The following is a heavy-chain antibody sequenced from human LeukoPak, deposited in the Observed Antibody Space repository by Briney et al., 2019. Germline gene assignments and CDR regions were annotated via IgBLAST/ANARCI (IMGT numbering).Heavy chain of an antibody. CDR3: ARVSKEVCGGDCYPDWYFDL. J-gene: IGHJ2*01. Sequence: GASVKVSCKASGGTFSSYAISWVRQAPGQGLEWMGWMNPNSGNTGYAQKFQGRVTITRNTSISTAYMELSSLRSEDTAVYYCARVSKEVCGGDCYPDWYFDLWGRGTLVTVSS. D-gene: IGHD2-21*01. CDR1: GGTFSSYA. CDR2: MNPNSGNT. V-gene: IGHV1-8*03.